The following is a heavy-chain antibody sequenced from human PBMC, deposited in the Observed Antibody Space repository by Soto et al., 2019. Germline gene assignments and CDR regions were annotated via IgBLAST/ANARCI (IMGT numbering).Heavy chain of an antibody. CDR2: INDRGSI. J-gene: IGHJ2*01. D-gene: IGHD3-9*01. CDR3: ARESHAILPGPPRVWYIEL. Sequence: QVQLQQWGAGPLRPLETLSLTSGVSGGSFSGYYCACIRQSPGKGLEWIGEINDRGSINYNPSLMIPVSISVHTSKNHYSLHMRSVTAADTAVSYCARESHAILPGPPRVWYIELWGRGTLVTVSS. CDR1: GGSFSGYY. V-gene: IGHV4-34*01.